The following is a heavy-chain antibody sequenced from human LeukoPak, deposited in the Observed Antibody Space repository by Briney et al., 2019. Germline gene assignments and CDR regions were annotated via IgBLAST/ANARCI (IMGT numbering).Heavy chain of an antibody. CDR1: GGSNY. J-gene: IGHJ4*02. D-gene: IGHD5-24*01. V-gene: IGHV4-39*01. CDR3: ARQRKGGYNHFDF. Sequence: SETLSLTCTVSGGSNYWGWIRQPPGKGLEWIGSIYYSGSTYYNPSLKSRVTISVDTSKNQFSLNLSSVTAADTAVYYCARQRKGGYNHFDFWGQGILVTVSS. CDR2: IYYSGST.